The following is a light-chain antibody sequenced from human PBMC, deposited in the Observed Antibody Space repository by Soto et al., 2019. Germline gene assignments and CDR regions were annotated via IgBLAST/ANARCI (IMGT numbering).Light chain of an antibody. J-gene: IGKJ1*01. Sequence: EIVMTQSTATLSVSPGERATLSCRASQSVSSNLAWYQQKPGQAPRLLIYGASTRATGIPARFSGSGSGTEFTLTISSLQSGDFAVYSCQQYNRWPPWTFGQGTKVEIK. CDR1: QSVSSN. CDR3: QQYNRWPPWT. CDR2: GAS. V-gene: IGKV3-15*01.